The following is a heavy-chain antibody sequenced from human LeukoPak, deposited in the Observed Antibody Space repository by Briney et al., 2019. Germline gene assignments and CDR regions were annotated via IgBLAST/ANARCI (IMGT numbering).Heavy chain of an antibody. CDR3: TRAYTQLGFDP. CDR1: GFSFGDYA. Sequence: GGSLRLSCTASGFSFGDYAMSWFRQAPGKGLEWVGFIRSKAYGGTTEYAASVKGRFTISRDDSKSIAYLQMNSLKTEDTAVYYCTRAYTQLGFDPWGQGTLVTVSS. CDR2: IRSKAYGGTT. V-gene: IGHV3-49*03. D-gene: IGHD2-2*01. J-gene: IGHJ5*02.